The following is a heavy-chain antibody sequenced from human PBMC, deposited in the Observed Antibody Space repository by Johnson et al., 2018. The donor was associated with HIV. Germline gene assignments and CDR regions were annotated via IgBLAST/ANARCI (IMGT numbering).Heavy chain of an antibody. D-gene: IGHD3-22*01. V-gene: IGHV3-7*01. CDR2: IKQDGSEK. CDR3: ARGGGFYYYDSSGYYRRVGAFDI. Sequence: EQLVESGGGLVQPGGSVRLSCAASGFTLSSYWMSWVRQAPGKGLEWVANIKQDGSEKYYVDSVKGRFTISRDNAKNSLYLQMNSLRAEDTAVYYCARGGGFYYYDSSGYYRRVGAFDIWGQGTMVTVSS. CDR1: GFTLSSYW. J-gene: IGHJ3*02.